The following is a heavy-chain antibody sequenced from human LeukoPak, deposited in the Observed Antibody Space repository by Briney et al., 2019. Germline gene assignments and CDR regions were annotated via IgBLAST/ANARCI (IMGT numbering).Heavy chain of an antibody. V-gene: IGHV4-59*01. CDR1: GGSITSSY. CDR3: VRPIRGYSFDCYDY. D-gene: IGHD5-18*01. CDR2: IYYSGST. J-gene: IGHJ4*02. Sequence: PSETLSLTCTVSGGSITSSYWSWIRQPPGKGLEWIGCIYYSGSTNYNPSLKSRVTMSVDTSKNQFSLKLTSVTAADTAVYYCVRPIRGYSFDCYDYWGQGTLVTVSS.